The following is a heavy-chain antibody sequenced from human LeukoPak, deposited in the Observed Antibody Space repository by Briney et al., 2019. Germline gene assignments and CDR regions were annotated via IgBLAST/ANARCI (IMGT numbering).Heavy chain of an antibody. CDR1: GGSLSSSSYY. CDR2: IYYSGST. CDR3: ARVVHWTGPFDP. V-gene: IGHV4-39*07. J-gene: IGHJ5*02. D-gene: IGHD1-1*01. Sequence: SETLSLTCTVSGGSLSSSSYYWGWIRQPPGKGLEWIGSIYYSGSTYYNPSLKSRVTISVDTSKNQFSLKLSSVTAADTAVYYCARVVHWTGPFDPWGQGTLVTVSS.